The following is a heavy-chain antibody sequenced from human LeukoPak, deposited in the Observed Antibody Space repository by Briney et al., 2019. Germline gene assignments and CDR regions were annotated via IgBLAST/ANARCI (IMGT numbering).Heavy chain of an antibody. J-gene: IGHJ1*01. V-gene: IGHV1-2*03. D-gene: IGHD3-10*01. CDR1: GYTFTGYY. Sequence: LGASVKVSCKASGYTFTGYYLHWVRQAPGQGLEWMGWINPNSGGPDYAQKFQGRVTMTSDTSISTVYMELSSLRSDDTAVYYCARDYRGSGFYSNVGYFHHWGQGTLVTVSS. CDR2: INPNSGGP. CDR3: ARDYRGSGFYSNVGYFHH.